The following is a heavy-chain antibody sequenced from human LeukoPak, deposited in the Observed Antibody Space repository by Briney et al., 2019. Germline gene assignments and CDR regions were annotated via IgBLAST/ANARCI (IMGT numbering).Heavy chain of an antibody. Sequence: SETLSLTCTVSGYSISSGYYWGWIRQPPGKGLEWIGSIYHSGSTYYNPSLKSRVTISIETSKNQFSLKLSSVTAADTAVYYCARPGSFDAFDVWGEGTMVSVSS. CDR3: ARPGSFDAFDV. CDR2: IYHSGST. J-gene: IGHJ3*01. CDR1: GYSISSGYY. V-gene: IGHV4-38-2*02. D-gene: IGHD3-10*01.